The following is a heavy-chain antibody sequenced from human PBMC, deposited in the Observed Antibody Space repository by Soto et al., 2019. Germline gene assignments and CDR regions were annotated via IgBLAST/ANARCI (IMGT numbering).Heavy chain of an antibody. V-gene: IGHV1-46*01. CDR3: ARDFGGFDP. CDR2: VNPSSGST. CDR1: GYSFTTYN. Sequence: ASVKVSCKASGYSFTTYNIHWVRQAPGQGLEWMGVVNPSSGSTSYAQKFQGRVTMTRDTSASTAYMELSSLRSEDTAVYYCARDFGGFDPWGQGTLVTVSS. J-gene: IGHJ5*02. D-gene: IGHD3-3*01.